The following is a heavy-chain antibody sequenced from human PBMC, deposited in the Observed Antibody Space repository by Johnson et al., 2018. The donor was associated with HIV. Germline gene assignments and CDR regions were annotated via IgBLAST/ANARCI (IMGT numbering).Heavy chain of an antibody. CDR2: ISYDGSNK. D-gene: IGHD4-17*01. Sequence: QVQLVESGGGVVQPGRSLRLSCGASGFTLRSYAMHWVRQAPGKGLEWVAVISYDGSNKYYADSVKGRFTISRDNSKNTLYLQMNSLRAEDTAVYYCARGMTTVTNHDAFDIWGQGTMVTVSS. CDR3: ARGMTTVTNHDAFDI. CDR1: GFTLRSYA. V-gene: IGHV3-30-3*01. J-gene: IGHJ3*02.